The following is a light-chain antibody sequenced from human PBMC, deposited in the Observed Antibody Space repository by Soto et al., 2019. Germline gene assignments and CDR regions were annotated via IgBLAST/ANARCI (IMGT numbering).Light chain of an antibody. J-gene: IGKJ5*01. Sequence: EIVMTQSPATLSVSPGERATLSCSASQSVRSSYLAWYQQRPGQAPRLLISDASNRATGIPDRFSGSGSGTDFTLTISRLEPEDFALYYCQQYGGSPITFGQGTRLEI. CDR2: DAS. CDR3: QQYGGSPIT. CDR1: QSVRSSY. V-gene: IGKV3-20*01.